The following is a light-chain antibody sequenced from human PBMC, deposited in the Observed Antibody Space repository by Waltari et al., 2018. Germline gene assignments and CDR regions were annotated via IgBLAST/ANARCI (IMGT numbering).Light chain of an antibody. CDR2: RVS. CDR3: MQALQTPYS. Sequence: DIVMTQTPLSLPVTPGEPASISCKSSQSLLHSNGNTYLFWYLQKPGQPPRLLIYRVSNRFSGVPDRFSGSGSGTDFTLKISRVEAEEVGVYYCMQALQTPYSFGQGTKVEIK. CDR1: QSLLHSNGNTY. V-gene: IGKV2-29*02. J-gene: IGKJ2*03.